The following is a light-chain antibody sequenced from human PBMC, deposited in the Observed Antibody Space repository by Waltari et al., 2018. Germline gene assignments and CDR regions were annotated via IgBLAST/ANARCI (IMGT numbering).Light chain of an antibody. J-gene: IGKJ4*01. CDR3: QQYDISPLT. CDR2: GAS. CDR1: QTVRTTY. Sequence: DIVLTQSPGTLSLSPGASATLSCTASQTVRTTYLAWYQQKPGQAPTLLIYGASSRATGIPDRFSGSGSGTDFSLTISSLEPEDFAVYYCQQYDISPLTFGGGTKVEIK. V-gene: IGKV3-20*01.